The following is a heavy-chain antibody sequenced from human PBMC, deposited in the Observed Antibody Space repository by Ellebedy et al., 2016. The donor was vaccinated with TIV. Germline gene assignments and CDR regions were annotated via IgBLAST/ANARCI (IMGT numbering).Heavy chain of an antibody. V-gene: IGHV3-74*01. J-gene: IGHJ5*02. CDR1: GFTVSSYW. CDR2: INSDGSST. D-gene: IGHD1-26*01. CDR3: ARVGSGVNNWFDP. Sequence: GGSLRLSXAASGFTVSSYWMHWVRQAPGKGLVWVSRINSDGSSTSYADSVKGRFTISRDNAKNTLYLQMNSLRAEDTAVYYCARVGSGVNNWFDPWGQGTLVTVSS.